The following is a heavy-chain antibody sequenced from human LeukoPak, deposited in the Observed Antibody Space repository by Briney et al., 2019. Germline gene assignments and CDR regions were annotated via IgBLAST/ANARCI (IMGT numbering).Heavy chain of an antibody. J-gene: IGHJ4*02. CDR3: ASGTLKAAATDFNY. V-gene: IGHV3-20*04. Sequence: GGSLRLSCAASGFTFDDYGMSWVRQAPGKGLEWVSGINWNGGSTGYADSVKGRFTISRDDAKNSLYLQMNSLRAEDTALYYCASGTLKAAATDFNYWGQGTLVTVSS. CDR2: INWNGGST. CDR1: GFTFDDYG. D-gene: IGHD6-13*01.